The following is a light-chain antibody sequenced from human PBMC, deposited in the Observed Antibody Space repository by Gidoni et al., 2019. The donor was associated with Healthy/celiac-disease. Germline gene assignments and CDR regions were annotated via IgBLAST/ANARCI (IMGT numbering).Light chain of an antibody. CDR2: GNS. Sequence: QSVLTQPPSVSGAPGQGVTISCTGSSSNIGAGYDVHWYQQLPGTAPKLLIYGNSNRPSGVPDRFSGSKSGTSASLAITGLQAEDEADYYCQSYDSSLRYVFGTGTKVTVL. J-gene: IGLJ1*01. CDR1: SSNIGAGYD. V-gene: IGLV1-40*01. CDR3: QSYDSSLRYV.